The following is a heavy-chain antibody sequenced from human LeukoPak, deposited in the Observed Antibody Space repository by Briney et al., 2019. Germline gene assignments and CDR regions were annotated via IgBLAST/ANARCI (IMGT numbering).Heavy chain of an antibody. Sequence: GGSLRLSCAASGFTFSSYAMSWVRPAPGKGLEWVSAISGSGGSTYYADSVKGRFTISRDNSKNTLYLQMNSLRAEDTAVYYCASHSGNYYRVHYFDYWGQGTLVTVSS. CDR1: GFTFSSYA. J-gene: IGHJ4*02. D-gene: IGHD1-26*01. CDR3: ASHSGNYYRVHYFDY. V-gene: IGHV3-23*01. CDR2: ISGSGGST.